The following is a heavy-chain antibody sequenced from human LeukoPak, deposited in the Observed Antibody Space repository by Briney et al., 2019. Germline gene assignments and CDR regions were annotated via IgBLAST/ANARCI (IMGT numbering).Heavy chain of an antibody. CDR3: ARSKYDSTTFYYPLDL. D-gene: IGHD2/OR15-2a*01. V-gene: IGHV3-74*01. CDR1: GFTFSSYW. Sequence: PGGSLRLSCAASGFTFSSYWMHGVRQAPGKGPVWVSRVDVHGQGTAYADSVKGRFTISRDNAKNTLSLQMNSLSAEDTAVYYCARSKYDSTTFYYPLDLWGQGTLVTVSS. CDR2: VDVHGQGT. J-gene: IGHJ5*02.